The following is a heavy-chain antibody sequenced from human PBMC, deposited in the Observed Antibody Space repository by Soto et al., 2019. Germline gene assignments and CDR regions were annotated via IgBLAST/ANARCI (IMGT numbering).Heavy chain of an antibody. Sequence: GASVKVSCKASGGTFSSYAISWVRQAPGQGLEWMGGIIPIFGTANYAQKFQGRVTITADESTSTAYMELSSLRSEDTAVYYCARAPARPTSNDAFDIWGQGTMVTVSS. D-gene: IGHD6-6*01. CDR3: ARAPARPTSNDAFDI. CDR1: GGTFSSYA. V-gene: IGHV1-69*13. J-gene: IGHJ3*02. CDR2: IIPIFGTA.